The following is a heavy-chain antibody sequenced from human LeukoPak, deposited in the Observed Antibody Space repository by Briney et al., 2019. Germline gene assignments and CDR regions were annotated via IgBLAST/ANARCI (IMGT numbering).Heavy chain of an antibody. J-gene: IGHJ5*02. V-gene: IGHV1-18*01. CDR3: ARDRREVVGATVGSNWFDP. Sequence: GASVKVSCKASGYTFTSYGISWVRQAPGQGLEWMGWISAYNGNTNYAQKLQGRVTMTTDTSTSTAYMELRSLRSDDTAVYYCARDRREVVGATVGSNWFDPWGQGTLVTVSS. D-gene: IGHD1-26*01. CDR1: GYTFTSYG. CDR2: ISAYNGNT.